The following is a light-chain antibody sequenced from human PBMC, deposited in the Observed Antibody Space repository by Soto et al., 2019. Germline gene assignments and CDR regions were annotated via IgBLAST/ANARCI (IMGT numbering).Light chain of an antibody. CDR3: QQYVSSPLT. J-gene: IGKJ1*01. CDR1: QSVGSNF. CDR2: GAS. Sequence: EIVLTQSPGTLSLSPGERATLSCRASQSVGSNFLAWYQQIPGQAHRLLIYGASNRATGIPDRFSGSGSGTDFTLTISRLEPEDFAVYSCQQYVSSPLTFGQGTKVEIK. V-gene: IGKV3-20*01.